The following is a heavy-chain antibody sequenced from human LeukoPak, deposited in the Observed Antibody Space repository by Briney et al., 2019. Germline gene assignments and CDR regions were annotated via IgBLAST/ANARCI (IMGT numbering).Heavy chain of an antibody. CDR1: EFTFSRYA. D-gene: IGHD3-3*01. J-gene: IGHJ4*02. Sequence: PGGSLRLSCAASEFTFSRYAMSWVRQTPGKGLEWVSTISSSGSGTYYADSVKGRFTIPRDNSENTMYLQMVSLRVKDTAVYYCAKVLEWLIFDYWGQGTLVSVSS. V-gene: IGHV3-23*01. CDR3: AKVLEWLIFDY. CDR2: ISSSGSGT.